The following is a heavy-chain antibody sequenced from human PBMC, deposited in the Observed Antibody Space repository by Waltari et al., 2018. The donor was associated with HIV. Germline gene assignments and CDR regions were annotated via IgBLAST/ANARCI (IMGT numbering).Heavy chain of an antibody. V-gene: IGHV3-21*01. J-gene: IGHJ4*02. Sequence: DVQLVESGGGLVKPGGSLRLSCAASGFTFSSDIMTWVRQAPGEGLEWGASIASSSPTYIYSADSVRGRFTISRDNAKNSLYLQMNNLRAEDTAVYYCAGEMATVYVDYWGQGTLVTVSS. D-gene: IGHD5-12*01. CDR2: IASSSPTYI. CDR1: GFTFSSDI. CDR3: AGEMATVYVDY.